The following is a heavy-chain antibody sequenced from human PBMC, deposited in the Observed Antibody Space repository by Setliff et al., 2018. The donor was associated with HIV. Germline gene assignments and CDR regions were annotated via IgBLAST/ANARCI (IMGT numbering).Heavy chain of an antibody. CDR2: IYTSGST. Sequence: SETLSLTCTVSAGTVSGGSVSRGRYYWSWIRQPPGKGLEWIGFIYTSGSTNYNPSLKSRVTMSVDTSKNQFSLKLIAVTAADTAVYYCATSTICDGCDYYYMDVWGKGTTVIVSS. CDR3: ATSTICDGCDYYYMDV. J-gene: IGHJ6*03. CDR1: GGSVSRGRYY. D-gene: IGHD6-13*01. V-gene: IGHV4-61*01.